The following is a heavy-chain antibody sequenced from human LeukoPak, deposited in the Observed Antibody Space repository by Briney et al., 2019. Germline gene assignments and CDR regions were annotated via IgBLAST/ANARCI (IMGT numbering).Heavy chain of an antibody. D-gene: IGHD4-23*01. CDR1: GFTFSSYA. CDR2: ISYDGSNK. CDR3: ASYGGNSFGY. Sequence: GGSLRLSCAASGFTFSSYAMHWVRQAPGKGLEWVAVISYDGSNKYYADSVKGRFTISRDNSKNTLYLQMNSLRAEDMAVYYCASYGGNSFGYWGQGTLVTVSS. J-gene: IGHJ4*02. V-gene: IGHV3-30-3*01.